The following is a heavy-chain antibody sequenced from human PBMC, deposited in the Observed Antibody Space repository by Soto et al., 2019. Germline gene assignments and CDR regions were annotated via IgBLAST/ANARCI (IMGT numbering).Heavy chain of an antibody. J-gene: IGHJ5*02. V-gene: IGHV1-69*01. D-gene: IGHD2-15*01. CDR2: IIPIFGTA. Sequence: GGSLRLSCAASGGTFSSYAISWVRQAPGQGLEWMGGIIPIFGTANYAQKFQGRVTITADESTSTAYMELSSLRSEDTAVYYCARSLVVVAVNWFDPWGQGTLVTVSS. CDR3: ARSLVVVAVNWFDP. CDR1: GGTFSSYA.